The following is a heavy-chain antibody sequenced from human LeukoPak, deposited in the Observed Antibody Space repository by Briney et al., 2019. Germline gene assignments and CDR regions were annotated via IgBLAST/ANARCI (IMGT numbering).Heavy chain of an antibody. J-gene: IGHJ4*02. CDR1: GGSISSYY. D-gene: IGHD5-18*01. V-gene: IGHV4-59*01. CDR2: IYYSGST. CDR3: AKVGRGYSYGYYFDY. Sequence: SETLSLTCTVSGGSISSYYWSWIRQPPGKGLEWIGDIYYSGSTNYNPSLKSRVTISVDTSKNQFSLKLSSVTAADTAVYYCAKVGRGYSYGYYFDYWGQGTLATVSS.